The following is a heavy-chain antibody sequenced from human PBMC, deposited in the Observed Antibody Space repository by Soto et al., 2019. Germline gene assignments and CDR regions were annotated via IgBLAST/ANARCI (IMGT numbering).Heavy chain of an antibody. Sequence: SVKVSCKASGGTFSSYTISWVRQAPGQGLEWMGRIIPILGIANYAQKFQGRVTITADKSTSTAYMELSSLRSEDTAVYYCARDLGYRSGWYDDRGQGTLVTVSS. CDR1: GGTFSSYT. CDR2: IIPILGIA. V-gene: IGHV1-69*04. D-gene: IGHD6-19*01. CDR3: ARDLGYRSGWYDD. J-gene: IGHJ5*02.